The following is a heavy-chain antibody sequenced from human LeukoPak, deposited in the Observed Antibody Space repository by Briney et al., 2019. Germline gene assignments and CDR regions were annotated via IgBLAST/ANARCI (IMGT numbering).Heavy chain of an antibody. Sequence: PGGSLRLSCAASGFTFSSYAMSWVRQAPGKGLEWIGYIYHSGSTYYNPSLKSRVTISVDRSKNQFSLKLSSVTAADTAVYYCASGGRSGWYPCYFDYWGQGTLVTVSS. CDR1: GFTFSSYAM. D-gene: IGHD6-13*01. V-gene: IGHV4-4*02. CDR2: IYHSGST. CDR3: ASGGRSGWYPCYFDY. J-gene: IGHJ4*02.